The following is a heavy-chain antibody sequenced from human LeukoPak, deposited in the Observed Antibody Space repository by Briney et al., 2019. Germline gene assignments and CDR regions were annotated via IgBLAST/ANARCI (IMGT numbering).Heavy chain of an antibody. CDR3: ASPLGRYYYYMDV. J-gene: IGHJ6*03. CDR2: STPIFGTA. Sequence: ASVNVSCTASAGTFSSYAISWVRQAPAQGLEWMGGSTPIFGTANYAQKFQGRVTITTDESTSTAYMELSSLRSEDTAVYYCASPLGRYYYYMDVWGKGTTVTVSS. D-gene: IGHD1-14*01. CDR1: AGTFSSYA. V-gene: IGHV1-69*05.